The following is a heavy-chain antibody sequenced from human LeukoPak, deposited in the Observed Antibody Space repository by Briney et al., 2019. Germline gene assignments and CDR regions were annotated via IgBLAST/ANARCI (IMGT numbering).Heavy chain of an antibody. Sequence: GESLKISCMGSGYNFSNYCIAWVRQLPGKGLEWMGIIYPGDSDTRYSLSFQGQVTISADKSISTAYLQWSSLKASDTAMYYCARHIAAAGPPQDWGQGTLVTVSS. CDR1: GYNFSNYC. J-gene: IGHJ4*02. V-gene: IGHV5-51*01. CDR2: IYPGDSDT. D-gene: IGHD6-13*01. CDR3: ARHIAAAGPPQD.